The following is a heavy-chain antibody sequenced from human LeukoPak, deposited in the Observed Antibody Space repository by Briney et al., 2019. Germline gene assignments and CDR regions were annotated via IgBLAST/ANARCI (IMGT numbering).Heavy chain of an antibody. CDR3: ASERPRNVYSGSSSYMDV. CDR2: IAPVSGTA. D-gene: IGHD1-26*01. V-gene: IGHV1-69*05. CDR1: GYTFTSYG. Sequence: GASVKVSCKASGYTFTSYGISWVRQAPGQGLEWMGRIAPVSGTADYAQKFQGRVTITTDESTTTAYMELGSLRYEDTAVYFCASERPRNVYSGSSSYMDVWGKGTTVTVSS. J-gene: IGHJ6*03.